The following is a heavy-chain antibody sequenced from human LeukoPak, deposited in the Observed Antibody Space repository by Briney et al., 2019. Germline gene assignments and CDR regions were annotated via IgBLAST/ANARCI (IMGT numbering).Heavy chain of an antibody. CDR2: ISYDGSNK. Sequence: GGSLRLSCAASGFTFSSYGMHWVRQAPGKGLEWVAVISYDGSNKYYADSVKGRYTISRDNSKNTLCLQMNSLRAEDTAVYYCAKDLIGPTMIVPGNFQHWGQGTLVTVSS. J-gene: IGHJ1*01. CDR1: GFTFSSYG. V-gene: IGHV3-30*18. D-gene: IGHD3-22*01. CDR3: AKDLIGPTMIVPGNFQH.